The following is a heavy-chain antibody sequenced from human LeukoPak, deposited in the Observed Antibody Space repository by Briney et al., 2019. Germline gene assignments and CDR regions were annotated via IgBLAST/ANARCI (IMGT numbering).Heavy chain of an antibody. Sequence: ASVKGSCKASGGTFSSYAISWVRQAPGQGLEWMGRIIPIFGTANYAQKFQGRVTITTDESTSTAYMELSSLRSEDTAVYYCARTDPGGSSFDYWGQGTLVTVSS. CDR1: GGTFSSYA. D-gene: IGHD5-12*01. J-gene: IGHJ4*02. CDR2: IIPIFGTA. CDR3: ARTDPGGSSFDY. V-gene: IGHV1-69*05.